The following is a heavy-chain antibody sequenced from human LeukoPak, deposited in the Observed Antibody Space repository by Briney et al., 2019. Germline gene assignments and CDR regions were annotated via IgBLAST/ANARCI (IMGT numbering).Heavy chain of an antibody. CDR3: ARGGYYGSANDFRFDP. D-gene: IGHD3-10*01. V-gene: IGHV4-39*07. CDR1: GGSISSSSYY. Sequence: PSETLSLTCTVSGGSISSSSYYWGWIRQPPGKGLEWIGSIYYTGSTYYNPSLKSRVTISVDTSKNQFSLKLSSVTAADTAVYYCARGGYYGSANDFRFDPWGQGTLVTVSS. J-gene: IGHJ5*02. CDR2: IYYTGST.